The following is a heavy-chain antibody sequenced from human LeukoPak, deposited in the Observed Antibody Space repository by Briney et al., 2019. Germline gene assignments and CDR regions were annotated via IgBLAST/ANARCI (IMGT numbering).Heavy chain of an antibody. CDR1: GGSISSYY. J-gene: IGHJ5*02. CDR3: ARTPKYYYGSGSYWFDP. Sequence: SETLSLTCTVSGGSISSYYWSWIRQPPGKGLEWIGYIYYSGSTKYSPSLKSRVTISVDTSKNQFSLKLSSVTAAHTAVYYCARTPKYYYGSGSYWFDPWGQGTLVTVSS. CDR2: IYYSGST. V-gene: IGHV4-59*12. D-gene: IGHD3-10*01.